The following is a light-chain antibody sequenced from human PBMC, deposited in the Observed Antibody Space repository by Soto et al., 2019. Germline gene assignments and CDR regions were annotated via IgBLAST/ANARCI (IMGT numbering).Light chain of an antibody. CDR2: DVS. V-gene: IGLV2-14*01. J-gene: IGLJ1*01. CDR1: SSDVGGYNY. Sequence: LTQPASVSGSPGQSITISCTGTSSDVGGYNYVSWYQQHPGKAPKLMIYDVSNRPSGVSNRFSGSKSGNTASLTISGLQAEDEADYYCSSYTSSSTLDVFGTGTRSPS. CDR3: SSYTSSSTLDV.